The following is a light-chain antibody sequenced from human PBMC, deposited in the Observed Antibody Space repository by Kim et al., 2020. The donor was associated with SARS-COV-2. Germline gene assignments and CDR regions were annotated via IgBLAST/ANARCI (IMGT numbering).Light chain of an antibody. CDR1: SSNIGAGYD. Sequence: QSVLTQPPSVSGAPGQRVTISCTGGSSNIGAGYDVNWYQQLPGTAPKLLIFGNNHRPSGVPDRFSGSKSGTSASLAITGLQAADEADFYCQSYDSSLSGYVFGPGTKVTVL. J-gene: IGLJ1*01. CDR3: QSYDSSLSGYV. V-gene: IGLV1-40*01. CDR2: GNN.